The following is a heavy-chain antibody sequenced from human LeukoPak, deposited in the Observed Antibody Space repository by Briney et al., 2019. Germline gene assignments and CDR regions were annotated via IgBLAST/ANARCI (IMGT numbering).Heavy chain of an antibody. V-gene: IGHV3-30*02. J-gene: IGHJ4*02. CDR1: GFTFSSYG. CDR3: AKDGYNYYVDY. Sequence: GGSLRLSCVASGFTFSSYGIHWVRQAPGKGLEWVAFIGYDGGNKYYRDSVKGRLTISRDTSKNTLYLQMNGLRAEDTAVYYCAKDGYNYYVDYWGQGTLVTVSS. CDR2: IGYDGGNK. D-gene: IGHD5-24*01.